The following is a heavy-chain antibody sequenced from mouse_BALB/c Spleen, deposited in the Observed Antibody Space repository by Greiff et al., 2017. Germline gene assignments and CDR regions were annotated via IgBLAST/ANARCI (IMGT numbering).Heavy chain of an antibody. V-gene: IGHV1-20*02. CDR2: INPYNGDT. Sequence: EVQLQQSGPELVKPGASVKISCKASGYSFTGYFMNWVMQSHGKSLEWIGRINPYNGDTFYNQKFKGKATLTVDKSSSTAHMELRSLASEDSAVCYCARRGYDWYFDYWGQGTTLTVSS. D-gene: IGHD2-2*01. CDR3: ARRGYDWYFDY. J-gene: IGHJ2*01. CDR1: GYSFTGYF.